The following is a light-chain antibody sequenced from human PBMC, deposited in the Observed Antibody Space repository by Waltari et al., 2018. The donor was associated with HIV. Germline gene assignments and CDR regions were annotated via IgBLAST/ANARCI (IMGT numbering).Light chain of an antibody. CDR2: GAS. CDR3: QQYTDSPLT. J-gene: IGKJ4*01. Sequence: EIVLTQSPGTLYLSPGERATLSCKTSQSINSNYLAWYQQKLGQAPKRLIYGASNRATGIPDRFSGSGSGTEFTLTISRLEPEDFAMYYCQQYTDSPLTFGGGTRVEI. V-gene: IGKV3-20*01. CDR1: QSINSNY.